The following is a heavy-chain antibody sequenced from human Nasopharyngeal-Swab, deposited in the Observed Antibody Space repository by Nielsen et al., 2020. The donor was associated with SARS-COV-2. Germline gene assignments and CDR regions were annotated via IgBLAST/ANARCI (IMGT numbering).Heavy chain of an antibody. J-gene: IGHJ3*02. D-gene: IGHD3-16*01. CDR2: INHSGST. V-gene: IGHV4-34*01. CDR3: ARACRGGTARRGAGEI. Sequence: RQAPGKGLEWIGEINHSGSTNYNPSLKSRVTISVDTSKNQFSLKLSSVTAADTAVYYCARACRGGTARRGAGEIWGQGKIGTVSS.